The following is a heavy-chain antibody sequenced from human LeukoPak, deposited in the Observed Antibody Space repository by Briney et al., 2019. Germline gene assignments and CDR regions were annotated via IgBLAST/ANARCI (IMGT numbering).Heavy chain of an antibody. CDR2: IYYSGST. CDR1: GGSISSSSYY. J-gene: IGHJ6*03. Sequence: SETLSLTCTVSGGSISSSSYYWGWIRQPPGKGLEWIGSIYYSGSTYYNPSLKSRVTISVDTSKDQFSLKLSSVTAADTAVYYCARGGSTSPDYYYYMDVWGKGTTVTVSS. V-gene: IGHV4-39*01. D-gene: IGHD2-2*01. CDR3: ARGGSTSPDYYYYMDV.